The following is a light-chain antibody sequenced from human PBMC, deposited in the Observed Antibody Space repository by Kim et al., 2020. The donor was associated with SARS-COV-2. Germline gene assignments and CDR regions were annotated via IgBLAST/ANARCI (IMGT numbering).Light chain of an antibody. J-gene: IGKJ1*01. CDR3: QQYNNGWT. V-gene: IGKV3-15*01. CDR1: QRIGDN. CDR2: GAS. Sequence: SVSPGERATLSGRASQRIGDNLAWYQHRLGQAPSVLIYGASTRATGVPARFSGSGSETEFTLTISSLQSEDFAVYYCQQYNNGWTFGQGTKVDIK.